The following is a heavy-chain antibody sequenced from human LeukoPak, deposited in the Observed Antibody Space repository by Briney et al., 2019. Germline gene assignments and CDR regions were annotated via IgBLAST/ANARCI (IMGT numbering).Heavy chain of an antibody. J-gene: IGHJ3*02. CDR2: IYYSGST. CDR3: GSLWPDVFNI. Sequence: SETLSLTCTVSGGSISSYYWSWIRQPPGKGLEWIGYIYYSGSTNYNPSLKSRVTISVDTSKNQFSLKLSSVTAADTAVYYCGSLWPDVFNIWGKGKMATV. V-gene: IGHV4-59*01. D-gene: IGHD2-21*01. CDR1: GGSISSYY.